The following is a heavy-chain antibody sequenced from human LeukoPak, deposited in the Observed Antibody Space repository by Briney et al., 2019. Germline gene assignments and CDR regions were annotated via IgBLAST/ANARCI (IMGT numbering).Heavy chain of an antibody. Sequence: PGGSLRLSCAASGFTFSSYGMHWVRQAPGKGLEWVAVISYDGSNKYYADSVKGRFTISRGNSKNTLYLQMNSLRAEDTAVYYCAKERVGDYGDYYHYYYGMDVWGQGATVTVSS. J-gene: IGHJ6*02. CDR1: GFTFSSYG. CDR2: ISYDGSNK. CDR3: AKERVGDYGDYYHYYYGMDV. D-gene: IGHD4-17*01. V-gene: IGHV3-30*18.